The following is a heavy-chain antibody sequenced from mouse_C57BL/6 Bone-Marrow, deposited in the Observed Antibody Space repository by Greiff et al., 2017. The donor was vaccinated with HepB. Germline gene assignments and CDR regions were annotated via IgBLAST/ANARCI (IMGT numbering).Heavy chain of an antibody. Sequence: VQLQESGPGLVAPSQSLSITCTVSGFSLTSYGVHWVRQPPGKGLEWLVVIWSDGSTTYNSALKSRLSISKDNSKSQVFLKMNSLQTDDTAMYYCARHGDYDNYAMDYWGQGTSVTVSS. J-gene: IGHJ4*01. CDR1: GFSLTSYG. V-gene: IGHV2-6-1*01. CDR3: ARHGDYDNYAMDY. D-gene: IGHD2-4*01. CDR2: IWSDGST.